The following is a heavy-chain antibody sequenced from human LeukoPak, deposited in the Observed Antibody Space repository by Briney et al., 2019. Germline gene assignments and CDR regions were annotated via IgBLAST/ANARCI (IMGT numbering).Heavy chain of an antibody. Sequence: ASVRVSCKASGYTFTAYYIHWVRQAPGRGLEWMGWSNPNSGDPYYAQKFQGRVTMTRDTSISTAYLELSRLRSDDTAVYYCARLGGSSIAAAGTAYWGQGTLVTVSS. CDR3: ARLGGSSIAAAGTAY. CDR1: GYTFTAYY. CDR2: SNPNSGDP. J-gene: IGHJ4*02. V-gene: IGHV1-2*02. D-gene: IGHD6-13*01.